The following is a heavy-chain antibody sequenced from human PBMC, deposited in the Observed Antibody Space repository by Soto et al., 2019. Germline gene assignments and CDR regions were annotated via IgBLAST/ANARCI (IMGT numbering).Heavy chain of an antibody. Sequence: PGGSLRLSCAASGLDFSNYVMHWVRQAPGKGLVWVPRISHDGSSTTYEDSVKGRFSVSRDNAKNTVYLQMNSLRAEDTAVYYCATDLQWQIFDYWGQGTLVTVSS. CDR3: ATDLQWQIFDY. J-gene: IGHJ4*02. D-gene: IGHD6-19*01. CDR2: ISHDGSST. V-gene: IGHV3-74*01. CDR1: GLDFSNYV.